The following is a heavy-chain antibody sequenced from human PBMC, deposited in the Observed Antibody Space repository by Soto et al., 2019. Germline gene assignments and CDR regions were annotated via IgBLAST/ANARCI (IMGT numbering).Heavy chain of an antibody. D-gene: IGHD2-2*02. J-gene: IGHJ3*02. Sequence: SVKVSYKASGGTFSSYAISWVRQAPGQGLEWMGGIIPIFGTANYAQKFQGRVTITADESTSTAYMELSSLRSEDTAVYYCARDLNQLYRAFDIWGQGTMVTVSS. CDR1: GGTFSSYA. V-gene: IGHV1-69*13. CDR3: ARDLNQLYRAFDI. CDR2: IIPIFGTA.